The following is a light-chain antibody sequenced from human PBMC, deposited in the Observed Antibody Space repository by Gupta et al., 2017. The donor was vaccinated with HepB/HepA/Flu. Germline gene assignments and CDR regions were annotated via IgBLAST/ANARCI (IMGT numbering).Light chain of an antibody. CDR1: KLGDKY. CDR3: QAWDSLHVV. V-gene: IGLV3-1*01. Sequence: SYELTQPPSVSVSPGQTASITCSGDKLGDKYACWYQQKTGQSPVLVIYQDNKRPSGIPERFSGSNSGNTATLTISGTQAMDEADYYCQAWDSLHVVFGGGTKLTVL. J-gene: IGLJ2*01. CDR2: QDN.